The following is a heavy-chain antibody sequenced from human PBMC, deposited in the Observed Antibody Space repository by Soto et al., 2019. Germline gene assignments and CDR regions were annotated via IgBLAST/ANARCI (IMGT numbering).Heavy chain of an antibody. D-gene: IGHD1-26*01. CDR2: IYTSGST. V-gene: IGHV4-4*07. J-gene: IGHJ5*02. CDR1: GGSIDSYY. Sequence: LSLTCTVSGGSIDSYYWSWIRQPAGKGLEWIGRIYTSGSTNYNPSLKSRVTMSVDTSKNRFSLKLSSVTAADTAVYYCARGIYSKVGATIWFDPWGQGTLVTVSS. CDR3: ARGIYSKVGATIWFDP.